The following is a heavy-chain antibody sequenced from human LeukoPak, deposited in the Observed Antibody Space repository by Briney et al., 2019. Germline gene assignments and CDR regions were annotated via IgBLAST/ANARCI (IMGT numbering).Heavy chain of an antibody. Sequence: SQTLSLTCTVSGGSISSGDYYWSWIRQPPGKGLEWIEYIYYSGSTYYNPSLKSRVTISVDTSKNQFSLKLSSVTAADTAVYYCASGLWFGELFSYYYYYYMDVWGKGTTVTVSS. CDR3: ASGLWFGELFSYYYYYYMDV. D-gene: IGHD3-10*01. J-gene: IGHJ6*03. CDR1: GGSISSGDYY. CDR2: IYYSGST. V-gene: IGHV4-30-4*08.